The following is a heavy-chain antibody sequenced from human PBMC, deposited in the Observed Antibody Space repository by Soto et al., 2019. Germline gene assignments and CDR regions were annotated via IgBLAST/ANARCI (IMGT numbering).Heavy chain of an antibody. CDR1: GRKFSSYA. V-gene: IGHV1-69*13. D-gene: IGHD2-8*01. CDR2: IIPIFGTA. Sequence: SVKVSCKAPGRKFSSYAISWVRQAPGQGMEWMGGIIPIFGTANYEQKFQGRVTITGDESTSTAYMELSSLRSEDTAVYYCARDPGRYCTTGVCYTTDYYYYGMDLWGQGTTVTVSS. J-gene: IGHJ6*02. CDR3: ARDPGRYCTTGVCYTTDYYYYGMDL.